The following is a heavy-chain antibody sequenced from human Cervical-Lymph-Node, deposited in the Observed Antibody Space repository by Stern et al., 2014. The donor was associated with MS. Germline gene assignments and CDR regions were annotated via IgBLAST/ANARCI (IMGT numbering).Heavy chain of an antibody. Sequence: VHLVQYGAEGKKPGASAKVSCNASGSTFTSYGISWVPQSPGQGLEGMGWISAYNGNTNYAQKLQGRVTMTSDTSTSTAYMELRSLRSDDTAVYYCARGLLGSENAFDIWGQGTMVTVSS. CDR1: GSTFTSYG. V-gene: IGHV1-18*01. J-gene: IGHJ3*02. CDR3: ARGLLGSENAFDI. D-gene: IGHD2-15*01. CDR2: ISAYNGNT.